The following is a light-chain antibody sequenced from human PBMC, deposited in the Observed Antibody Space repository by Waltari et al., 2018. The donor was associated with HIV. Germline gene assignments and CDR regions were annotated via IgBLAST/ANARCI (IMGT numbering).Light chain of an antibody. Sequence: DIVMTQSPDSLAVSLGERGTIKCTSIQNILHTANHHNPLVWYQPKPASPPKLLFYWATTRQPGVPDRFSGSGSGTDVTLTISSLQAEDVAVYSCQQYFATPPPFGGGTKVEIK. V-gene: IGKV4-1*01. J-gene: IGKJ4*01. CDR2: WAT. CDR3: QQYFATPPP. CDR1: QNILHTANHHNP.